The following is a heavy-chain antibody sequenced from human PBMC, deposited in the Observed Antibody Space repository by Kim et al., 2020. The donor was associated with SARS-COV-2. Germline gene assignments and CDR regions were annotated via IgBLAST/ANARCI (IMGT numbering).Heavy chain of an antibody. CDR2: ISGSGGST. D-gene: IGHD4-4*01. Sequence: GGSLRLSCAASGLTFSSYAMSWVRQAPGKGLEWVSGISGSGGSTYYADSVKGRFTISRDNSKNTLYLQMNSLRAEDTALYYCAKRDDYSSFVYWYLDLWGRGTLVSV. CDR1: GLTFSSYA. J-gene: IGHJ2*01. CDR3: AKRDDYSSFVYWYLDL. V-gene: IGHV3-23*01.